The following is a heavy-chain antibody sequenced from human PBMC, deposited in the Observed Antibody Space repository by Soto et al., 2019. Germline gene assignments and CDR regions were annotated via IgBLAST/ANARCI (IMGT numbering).Heavy chain of an antibody. CDR1: GFTFSSYS. D-gene: IGHD2-2*03. J-gene: IGHJ5*02. V-gene: IGHV3-21*01. CDR2: ISSSSSYI. Sequence: EVQLVESGGGLVKPGGPLRLSCAASGFTFSSYSMNWVRQAPGKGLEWVSSISSSSSYIYYADSVKGRFTISRDNAKNSLYLQMNSLRAEDTAVYYCARVDIVSSWFDPWGQGTLVTVSS. CDR3: ARVDIVSSWFDP.